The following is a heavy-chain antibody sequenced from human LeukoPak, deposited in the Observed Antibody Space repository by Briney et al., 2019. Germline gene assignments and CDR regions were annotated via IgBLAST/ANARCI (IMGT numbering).Heavy chain of an antibody. CDR2: IWYDGSNK. CDR1: GFTFSSYG. CDR3: AREYHSGWYHFDY. D-gene: IGHD6-19*01. Sequence: PGGSLRLSCAASGFTFSSYGMHWVRQAPGKGLEWVAVIWYDGSNKYYADSVKGRFTISRDNSKNTLYLQMNSLRAEDTAVYYCAREYHSGWYHFDYWGQGTLVTVSS. V-gene: IGHV3-33*01. J-gene: IGHJ4*02.